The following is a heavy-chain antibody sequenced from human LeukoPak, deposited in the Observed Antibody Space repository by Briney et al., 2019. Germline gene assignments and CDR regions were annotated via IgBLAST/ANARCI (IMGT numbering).Heavy chain of an antibody. CDR1: GYSFTNHW. Sequence: GESLKISCKGSGYSFTNHWIGWVRQMPGKGLEWMGIISPSDSDTRPSPSFQGQVTISVDKSISTAYLQWSSLRASDTAMYYCGRVSYSGYEFDYWGQGTLVTVSS. V-gene: IGHV5-51*01. CDR3: GRVSYSGYEFDY. CDR2: ISPSDSDT. J-gene: IGHJ4*02. D-gene: IGHD5-12*01.